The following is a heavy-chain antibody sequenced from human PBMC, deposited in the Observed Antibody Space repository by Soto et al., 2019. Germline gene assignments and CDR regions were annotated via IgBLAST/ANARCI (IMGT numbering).Heavy chain of an antibody. V-gene: IGHV4-39*01. CDR1: GGSISTSSYY. Sequence: SETLSLTCAVSGGSISTSSYYWGWIRQPPGKGLEWIGSIYYSGTTYYNPSLKSRVTISVDTSKNQFSLKLSSVTAADTAVYYCARPGRTGTPGWYRFDYWGQGTLVTVSS. D-gene: IGHD1-1*01. CDR2: IYYSGTT. J-gene: IGHJ4*02. CDR3: ARPGRTGTPGWYRFDY.